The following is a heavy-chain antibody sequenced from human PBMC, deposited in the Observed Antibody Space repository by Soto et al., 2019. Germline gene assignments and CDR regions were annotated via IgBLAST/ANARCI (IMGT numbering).Heavy chain of an antibody. J-gene: IGHJ4*02. V-gene: IGHV2-5*02. Sequence: QITLQESGPTLVKPTQTLTLTCSFSGFSLSTPGVGVGWIRQTPGKAREWLALIFCDDDKWYSPSLRSRLTITEYTSKNQVVLTMTNMDPVDTATDYCAHRSRGYAYYFDQWGQGTLVTVSS. CDR2: IFCDDDK. D-gene: IGHD5-12*01. CDR1: GFSLSTPGVG. CDR3: AHRSRGYAYYFDQ.